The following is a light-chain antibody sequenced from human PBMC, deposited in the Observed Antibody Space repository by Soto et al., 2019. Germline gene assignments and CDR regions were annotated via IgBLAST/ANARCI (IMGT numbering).Light chain of an antibody. J-gene: IGLJ2*01. CDR1: SSDVGGYNY. CDR2: EVR. V-gene: IGLV2-14*01. CDR3: SSYASAGTLV. Sequence: QSVLTQPASVSGSPGQSITISCTGTSSDVGGYNYVSWYQQHPGKAPKLMIYEVRNRPSGISHRFSGSKSGYTASLTISGLQAEDEADYYCSSYASAGTLVFGGGTKLTVL.